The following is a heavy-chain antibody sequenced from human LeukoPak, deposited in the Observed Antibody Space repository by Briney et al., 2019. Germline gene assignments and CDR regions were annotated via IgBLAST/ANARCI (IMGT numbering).Heavy chain of an antibody. CDR2: IKQDGSEK. D-gene: IGHD3-22*01. CDR3: ARGEYYYDGGY. Sequence: PGGSLRLSCAASGFTFSSYWMSWVRQAPGKGLEWVANIKQDGSEKYFVDSVKGRFTISRDNAKNSLYLQMKSLRAEDTALYYCARGEYYYDGGYWGQGTLVTVS. J-gene: IGHJ4*02. CDR1: GFTFSSYW. V-gene: IGHV3-7*04.